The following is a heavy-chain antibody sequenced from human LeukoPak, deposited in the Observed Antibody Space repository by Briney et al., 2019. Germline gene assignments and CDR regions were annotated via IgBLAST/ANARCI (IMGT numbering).Heavy chain of an antibody. J-gene: IGHJ4*02. V-gene: IGHV3-33*01. Sequence: GGSLRHSCAASGFTFSSYGMHWVRQAPGKGLEWVAVIWYDGSNKYYADSVKGRFTISRDNSKNTLYLQMNSLRAEDTAVYYCASPSTAGSSWYPSLDYWGQGTLVTVSS. CDR1: GFTFSSYG. D-gene: IGHD6-13*01. CDR2: IWYDGSNK. CDR3: ASPSTAGSSWYPSLDY.